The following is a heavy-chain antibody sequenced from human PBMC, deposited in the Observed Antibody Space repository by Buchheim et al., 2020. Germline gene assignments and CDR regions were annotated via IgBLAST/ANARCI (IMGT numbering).Heavy chain of an antibody. V-gene: IGHV3-15*04. D-gene: IGHD5-18*01. CDR3: TAKDTALAH. CDR2: IESETYGATT. Sequence: EVQLVESGGGLVKPGGSLRLSCAASGFTFSNAWMSWVRQAPGKGLEWVGRIESETYGATTAYAAPVTGRFTISRDDSQNTVYLQMNSLRNEDTAVYYCTAKDTALAHCGQGT. J-gene: IGHJ4*02. CDR1: GFTFSNAW.